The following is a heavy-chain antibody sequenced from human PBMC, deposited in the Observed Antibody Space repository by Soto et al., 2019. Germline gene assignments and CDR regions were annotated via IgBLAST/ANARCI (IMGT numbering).Heavy chain of an antibody. J-gene: IGHJ5*02. D-gene: IGHD6-13*01. CDR1: GFTFSSYS. CDR2: ISSSSSYI. V-gene: IGHV3-21*01. CDR3: ARDPYSSSWFDP. Sequence: PGGSLRLSCAASGFTFSSYSMNWVRQAPGKGLEWVSSISSSSSYIYYADSVKGQFTISRDNAKNSLYLQMNSLRAEDTAVYYCARDPYSSSWFDPWGQGTLVTVSS.